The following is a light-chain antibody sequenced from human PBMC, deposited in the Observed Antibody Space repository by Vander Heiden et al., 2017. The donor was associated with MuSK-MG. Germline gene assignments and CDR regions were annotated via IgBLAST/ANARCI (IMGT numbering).Light chain of an antibody. CDR3: QRSDGTPRT. V-gene: IGKV1-39*01. J-gene: IGKJ1*01. CDR2: AAS. Sequence: DIQMTQSPSSLSASVGDRVTITCRASQSISSYLNWYQQKPGKAPKLLIYAASSLQSGVPSRFSGSGSGTDFTLTISSLQPEDFATYYCQRSDGTPRTFGRGTKVEI. CDR1: QSISSY.